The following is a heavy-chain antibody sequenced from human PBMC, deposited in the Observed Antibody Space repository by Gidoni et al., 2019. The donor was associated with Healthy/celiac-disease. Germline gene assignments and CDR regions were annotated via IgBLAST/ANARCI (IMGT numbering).Heavy chain of an antibody. J-gene: IGHJ1*01. Sequence: QVQLQQWGAGLLKPSETLSLTCAVYGGSFSGSSWSWLRQPPGKVLEWIGEINHSGSTNYNPSLKSRVTISVDTSKNQFSLKLSSGTAADTAVYYCARGVVVTPGYFQHWGQGTLVTVSS. CDR2: INHSGST. CDR3: ARGVVVTPGYFQH. CDR1: GGSFSGSS. V-gene: IGHV4-34*01. D-gene: IGHD2-21*02.